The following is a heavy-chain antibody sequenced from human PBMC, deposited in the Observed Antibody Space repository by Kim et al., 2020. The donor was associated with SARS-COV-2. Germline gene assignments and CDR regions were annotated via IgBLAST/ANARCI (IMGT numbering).Heavy chain of an antibody. CDR1: GFTFSSYG. CDR2: ISYDGSNK. CDR3: AREGLGGYSRVISGLYYYYGMDV. D-gene: IGHD6-13*01. J-gene: IGHJ6*02. V-gene: IGHV3-33*05. Sequence: GGSLRLSCAASGFTFSSYGMHWVRQAPGKGLEWVAVISYDGSNKYYADSVKGRFTISRDNSKNTLYLQMNSLRAEDTAVYYCAREGLGGYSRVISGLYYYYGMDVWGQGTTVTVSS.